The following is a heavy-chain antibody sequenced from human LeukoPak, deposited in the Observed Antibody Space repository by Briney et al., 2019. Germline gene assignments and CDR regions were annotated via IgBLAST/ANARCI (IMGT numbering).Heavy chain of an antibody. CDR3: ARQSPVWGGVRDAFDI. CDR1: GGSISSSSYY. D-gene: IGHD3-10*01. J-gene: IGHJ3*02. Sequence: SETLSLTCTVSGGSISSSSYYWGWIRRPPGKGLEWIGSIYYSGSTYYNPSLKSRVTISVDTSKNQFSLKLSSVTAADTAVYYCARQSPVWGGVRDAFDIWGQGTMVTVSS. CDR2: IYYSGST. V-gene: IGHV4-39*01.